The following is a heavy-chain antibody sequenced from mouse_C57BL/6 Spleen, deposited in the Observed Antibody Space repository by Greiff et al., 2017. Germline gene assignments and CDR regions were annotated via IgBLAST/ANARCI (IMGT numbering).Heavy chain of an antibody. Sequence: QVQLQQPGAELVRPGSSVKLSCKASGYTFTSYWMHWVKQRPIQGLEWIGNIDPSDSETHYNQKFKDKATLTVEKSSSTAYMQLSSLTSEDSAVYYCARTAGRFYYFDYWGQGTTLTVSS. CDR2: IDPSDSET. CDR3: ARTAGRFYYFDY. J-gene: IGHJ2*01. V-gene: IGHV1-52*01. CDR1: GYTFTSYW. D-gene: IGHD1-1*01.